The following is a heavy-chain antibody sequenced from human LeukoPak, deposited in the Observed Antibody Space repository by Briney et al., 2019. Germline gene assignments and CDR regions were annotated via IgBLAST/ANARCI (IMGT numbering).Heavy chain of an antibody. CDR1: GGSISSYY. D-gene: IGHD6-13*01. J-gene: IGHJ4*02. CDR3: ARYLIAAAGMDY. V-gene: IGHV4-59*01. CDR2: IYHSGST. Sequence: SETLSLTCTVSGGSISSYYWSWIRQPPGKELEWIGYIYHSGSTNYNPSLKSRVTISVDTSKNQFSLKLSSVTAADTAVYYCARYLIAAAGMDYWGQGTLVTVSS.